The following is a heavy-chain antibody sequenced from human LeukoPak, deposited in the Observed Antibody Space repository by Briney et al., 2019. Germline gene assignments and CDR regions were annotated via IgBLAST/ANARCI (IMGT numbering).Heavy chain of an antibody. J-gene: IGHJ4*02. Sequence: SVKVSCKASGGTFISYAISWVRQAPGQGPEWMGRIIPILGIANYAQKFQGRVTITADKSTSTAYMELSSLRSEDTAVYYCAFQYYYDRSGSPPYWGQGTLVTVSS. V-gene: IGHV1-69*04. CDR1: GGTFISYA. CDR2: IIPILGIA. CDR3: AFQYYYDRSGSPPY. D-gene: IGHD3-22*01.